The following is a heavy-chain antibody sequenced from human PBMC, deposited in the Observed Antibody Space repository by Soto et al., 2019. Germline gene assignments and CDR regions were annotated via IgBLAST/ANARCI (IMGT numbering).Heavy chain of an antibody. CDR1: GYTFTSYG. J-gene: IGHJ6*02. D-gene: IGHD3-3*01. Sequence: ASVKVSCKASGYTFTSYGISWLRQAPGQGLEWMGWISAYNGNTNYAQKLQGRVTMTTDTSTSTAYMELRSLRSDDTAVYYCARSHYDFWSGYLYYYYYGMDVWGQGTTVTVSS. CDR3: ARSHYDFWSGYLYYYYYGMDV. V-gene: IGHV1-18*01. CDR2: ISAYNGNT.